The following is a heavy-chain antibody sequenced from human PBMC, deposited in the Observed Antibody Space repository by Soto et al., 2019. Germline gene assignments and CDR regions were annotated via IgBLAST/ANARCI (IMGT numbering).Heavy chain of an antibody. D-gene: IGHD4-17*01. CDR2: INHSGST. V-gene: IGHV4-34*01. Sequence: SLTCAVYGGSFSGYYWSWIRQPPGKGLEWIGEINHSGSTNYNPSLKSRVTISVDTSKNQFSLKLSSVTAADTAVYYCARRLYGGNSRGERYFDYWGQGTLVTVSS. J-gene: IGHJ4*02. CDR1: GGSFSGYY. CDR3: ARRLYGGNSRGERYFDY.